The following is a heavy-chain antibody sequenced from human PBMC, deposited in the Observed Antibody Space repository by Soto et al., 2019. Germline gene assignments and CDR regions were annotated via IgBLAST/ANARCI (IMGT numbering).Heavy chain of an antibody. V-gene: IGHV4-59*01. D-gene: IGHD2-15*01. Sequence: NPSETLSLTCTVSGGSISNYYWSWVRQPPGKGLEWIGYIYDSGSTNYNPSLKSRVTISVDTSKNQFSLRLTSVTAADTAVYYCAAAPRYWGQGNLVTVSS. CDR3: AAAPRY. J-gene: IGHJ4*02. CDR2: IYDSGST. CDR1: GGSISNYY.